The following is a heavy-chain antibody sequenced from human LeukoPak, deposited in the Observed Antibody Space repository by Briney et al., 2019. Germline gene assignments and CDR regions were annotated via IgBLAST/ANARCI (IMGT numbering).Heavy chain of an antibody. CDR1: GYTFTTYG. J-gene: IGHJ4*02. V-gene: IGHV1-18*04. CDR2: ISTYNGNT. D-gene: IGHD3-22*01. Sequence: ASVKVSCKASGYTFTTYGISWVRQAPGQGLEWMGWISTYNGNTNYAKKHQGRVTMTTDTSTNTAYMELRSLSSDDTAIYYCARVLNTDTSGYFYWGQGTLVTVSS. CDR3: ARVLNTDTSGYFY.